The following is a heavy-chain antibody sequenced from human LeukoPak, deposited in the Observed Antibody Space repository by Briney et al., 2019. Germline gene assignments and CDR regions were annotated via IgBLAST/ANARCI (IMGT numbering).Heavy chain of an antibody. CDR3: ATNGWYCLDH. Sequence: PGGSLRLSCAASGFIFSDYTINWVRQPPGKGLEWIGEIYHSGSTNYNPSLQSRVTISVDKSNNHFSLRLTSVTAADTAVYYCATNGWYCLDHWGQGALVTVSS. V-gene: IGHV4-4*02. CDR2: IYHSGST. CDR1: GFIFSDYT. D-gene: IGHD6-19*01. J-gene: IGHJ1*01.